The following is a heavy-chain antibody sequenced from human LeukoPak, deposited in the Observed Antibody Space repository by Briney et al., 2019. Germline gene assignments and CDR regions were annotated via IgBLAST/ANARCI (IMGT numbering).Heavy chain of an antibody. J-gene: IGHJ6*03. CDR3: ARDPMVRGVYYMDV. V-gene: IGHV1-2*02. D-gene: IGHD3-10*01. CDR2: INPNSGGT. Sequence: ASVKVSCKASGYTFTGYYMHWVRQAPGQGLEWMGWINPNSGGTNYAQKFQGRVTMTRDTSISTAYMELSRLRSDDTAVYYCARDPMVRGVYYMDVWGKGTTVTVSS. CDR1: GYTFTGYY.